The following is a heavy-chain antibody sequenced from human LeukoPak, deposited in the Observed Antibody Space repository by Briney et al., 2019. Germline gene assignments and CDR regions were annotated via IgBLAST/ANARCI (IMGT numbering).Heavy chain of an antibody. CDR1: GGSISSGDYY. Sequence: KSSETLSLTCTVSGGSISSGDYYWSWIRQPPGKGLEWIGYIYYSGSTYYNPSLKSRLTISVDTSKNQFSLKLSSVTAADTAVYYCARGRVGRLDAFDIWGQGTMVTVSS. CDR2: IYYSGST. D-gene: IGHD1-26*01. CDR3: ARGRVGRLDAFDI. J-gene: IGHJ3*02. V-gene: IGHV4-30-4*08.